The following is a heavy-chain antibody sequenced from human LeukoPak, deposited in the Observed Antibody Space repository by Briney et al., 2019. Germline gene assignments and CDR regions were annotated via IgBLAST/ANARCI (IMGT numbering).Heavy chain of an antibody. J-gene: IGHJ3*02. Sequence: GGSLRLSCAASGFTFSSYAMHWVRQAPGKGLQWEAVISYDGSHKYYAVSVKGRFTISRDNSKHTLYLQMNSLRAEDTAVYYCARGYYDRLWDAFDIWGQGTRVTVSS. V-gene: IGHV3-30-3*01. CDR1: GFTFSSYA. CDR2: ISYDGSHK. D-gene: IGHD3-22*01. CDR3: ARGYYDRLWDAFDI.